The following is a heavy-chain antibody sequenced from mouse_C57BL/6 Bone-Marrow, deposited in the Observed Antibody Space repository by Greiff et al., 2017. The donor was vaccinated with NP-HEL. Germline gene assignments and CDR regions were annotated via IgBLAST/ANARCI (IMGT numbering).Heavy chain of an antibody. Sequence: GGGLVQPKGSLKLSCAASGFTFNTYAMHWVRQAPGKGLEWVARIRSKSSNYATYYADSVKDRFTISRDDSQSMLYMQMNNLKTEDTAVYYCVSSEYYYGQFYSAMDYWGQGTSVTVSS. D-gene: IGHD1-1*01. CDR1: GFTFNTYA. J-gene: IGHJ4*01. CDR2: IRSKSSNYAT. CDR3: VSSEYYYGQFYSAMDY. V-gene: IGHV10-3*01.